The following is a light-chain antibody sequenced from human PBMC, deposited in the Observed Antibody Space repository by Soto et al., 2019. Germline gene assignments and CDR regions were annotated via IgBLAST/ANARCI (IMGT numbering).Light chain of an antibody. J-gene: IGKJ5*01. V-gene: IGKV1-39*01. CDR3: RQSYSTPIT. Sequence: IQMTRSPSTLSASVGDRVTITCXASQSISSYLNWYQQKPGKAPKLLIYAASSLQSGVPSRFSGSGSGTDFTLTISSLQPEDFATYYCRQSYSTPITFGQGTRLEIK. CDR1: QSISSY. CDR2: AAS.